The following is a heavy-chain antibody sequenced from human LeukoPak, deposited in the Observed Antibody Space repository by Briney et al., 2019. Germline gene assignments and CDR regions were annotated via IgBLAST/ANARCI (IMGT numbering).Heavy chain of an antibody. CDR3: LVGATMDY. D-gene: IGHD1-26*01. CDR1: GFIFSSYS. CDR2: INHSGST. J-gene: IGHJ4*02. V-gene: IGHV4-34*08. Sequence: PGGSLRLSCVASGFIFSSYSMNWVRQPPGKGLEWIGEINHSGSTNYNPSLKSRVTISVDTSKNQFSLKLSSVTAADTAVYYCLVGATMDYWGQGTLVTVSS.